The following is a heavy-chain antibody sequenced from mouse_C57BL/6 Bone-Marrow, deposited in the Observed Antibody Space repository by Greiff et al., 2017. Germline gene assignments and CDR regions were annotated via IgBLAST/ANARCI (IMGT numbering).Heavy chain of an antibody. V-gene: IGHV5-4*03. J-gene: IGHJ4*01. CDR3: ARALYYYAMDY. Sequence: EVKLVESGGGLVKPGGSLKLSCAASGFTFSSYAMSWVRQTPEKRLEWVATISDGGSYTYYPDNVKGRFTISRDNAKNNLYLQMSHLKSEDTAMYYCARALYYYAMDYWGQGTSVTVSS. CDR2: ISDGGSYT. CDR1: GFTFSSYA.